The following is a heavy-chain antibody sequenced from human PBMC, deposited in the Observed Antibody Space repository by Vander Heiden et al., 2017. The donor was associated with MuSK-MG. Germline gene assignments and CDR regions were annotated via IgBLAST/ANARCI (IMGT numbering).Heavy chain of an antibody. D-gene: IGHD2-15*01. CDR3: ARDGCSGGSCYSNSEGDY. V-gene: IGHV1-69*01. CDR2: IIPIFGTA. J-gene: IGHJ4*02. CDR1: GGTFSSYA. Sequence: QVQLVQSRAEVKKPGSSVKVSCTASGGTFSSYAISCVRQAPGQGLEWMGGIIPIFGTANYAQKFQGRVTITADESTGTAYRELSSLRSEETAVYYCARDGCSGGSCYSNSEGDYWGQGTMVTVSS.